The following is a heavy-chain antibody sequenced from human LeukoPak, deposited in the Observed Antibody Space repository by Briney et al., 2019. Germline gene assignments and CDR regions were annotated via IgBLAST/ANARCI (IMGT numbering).Heavy chain of an antibody. CDR1: GFTFSSYA. CDR2: TSSDGGNK. CDR3: ASDNSGSRSYIQLDY. D-gene: IGHD3-10*01. V-gene: IGHV3-30-3*01. J-gene: IGHJ4*02. Sequence: GGSLRLSCAASGFTFSSYAMYWVRQAPGKGLEWVAITSSDGGNKYYADSVKGRFTISRDNSKNTLYQQMNSLRTEDTAVYYCASDNSGSRSYIQLDYWGQGTRVTVSS.